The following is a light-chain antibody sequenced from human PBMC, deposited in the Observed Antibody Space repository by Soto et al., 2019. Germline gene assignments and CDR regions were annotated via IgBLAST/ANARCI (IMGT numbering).Light chain of an antibody. CDR1: SSDVGGYNY. V-gene: IGLV2-14*01. Sequence: QSALTQPASVSGSPGQSITISCTGTSSDVGGYNYVSWYQQHPGKAPKLMIYDVSNRPSGVPSRFSGSKSGNTASLTISGLQAEDEADYYCRSYTSSSTVVFGGGTKLTVL. CDR2: DVS. J-gene: IGLJ2*01. CDR3: RSYTSSSTVV.